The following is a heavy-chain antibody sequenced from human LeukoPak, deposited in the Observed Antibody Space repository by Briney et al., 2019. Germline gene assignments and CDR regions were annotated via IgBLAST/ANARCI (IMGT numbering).Heavy chain of an antibody. D-gene: IGHD3-10*01. V-gene: IGHV4-34*01. J-gene: IGHJ5*02. CDR2: INHSGST. CDR3: ARSGIRITMVRGVMAFDP. CDR1: GGSFSGYY. Sequence: MSSETLSLTCAVYGGSFSGYYWSWIRQPPGKGLEWIGEINHSGSTNYNPSLKSRVTISVDTSKNQFSLKLSSVTAADTAVYYCARSGIRITMVRGVMAFDPWGQGTLVTVSS.